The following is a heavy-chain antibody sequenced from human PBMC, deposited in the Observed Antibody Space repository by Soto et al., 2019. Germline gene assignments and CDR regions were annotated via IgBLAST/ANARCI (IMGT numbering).Heavy chain of an antibody. Sequence: EVQLVESGGGLVKPGGSLRLSCAASGFTFSSYSMNWVRQAPGKGLEWVSSISSSSSYIYYADSVKGRFTISRDNAKNSLYLQMNSLRAEDTAVYYCARDLGGPPRSPFDRSVSGFDPWGQGTLVTVSS. V-gene: IGHV3-21*01. D-gene: IGHD1-26*01. CDR2: ISSSSSYI. J-gene: IGHJ5*02. CDR1: GFTFSSYS. CDR3: ARDLGGPPRSPFDRSVSGFDP.